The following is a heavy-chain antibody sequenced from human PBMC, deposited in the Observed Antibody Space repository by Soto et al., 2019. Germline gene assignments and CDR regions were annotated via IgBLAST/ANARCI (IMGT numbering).Heavy chain of an antibody. D-gene: IGHD3-10*01. CDR1: GDSVSSNSAA. CDR2: TYYRSKWYN. CDR3: AREVGFGELNNLDAFDI. Sequence: SQTLSLTCAISGDSVSSNSAAWNWIRQSPSRGLEWLGRTYYRSKWYNDYAVSVKSRITINPDTSKNQFSLQLNSVTPEDTAVYYCAREVGFGELNNLDAFDIWGQATMVTVSS. J-gene: IGHJ3*02. V-gene: IGHV6-1*01.